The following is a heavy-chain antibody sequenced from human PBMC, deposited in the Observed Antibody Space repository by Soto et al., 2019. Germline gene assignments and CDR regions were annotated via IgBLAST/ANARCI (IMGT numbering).Heavy chain of an antibody. J-gene: IGHJ5*02. CDR2: IKSKTDGGTT. V-gene: IGHV3-15*01. CDR3: TTARDIVVVVAATRVMDWFDP. D-gene: IGHD2-15*01. CDR1: GVNSGNAW. Sequence: PGGSMRLSYAAFGVNSGNAWISWVRQATRKGLEWVGRIKSKTDGGTTDYAAPVKGRFTISRDDSKNTLYLQMNSLKTEDTAVYYCTTARDIVVVVAATRVMDWFDPWGQGTLVTVSS.